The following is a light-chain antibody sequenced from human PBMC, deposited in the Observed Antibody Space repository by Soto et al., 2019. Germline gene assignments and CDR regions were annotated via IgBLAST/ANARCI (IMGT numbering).Light chain of an antibody. V-gene: IGLV2-14*03. CDR1: SSGVGYYNY. CDR3: SSYTGSNTYV. J-gene: IGLJ1*01. CDR2: DVS. Sequence: QSALTQPASVSGSPGQSITMSCTGTSSGVGYYNYVSWYQLHPGKAPKLMIYDVSNRPSGIFNRFSGSRSGNAASLTISGLQAEDEADYYCSSYTGSNTYVFGTGTKVTVL.